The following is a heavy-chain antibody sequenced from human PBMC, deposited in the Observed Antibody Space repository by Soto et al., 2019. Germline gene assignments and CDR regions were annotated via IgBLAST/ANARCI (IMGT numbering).Heavy chain of an antibody. CDR2: IYYSGST. CDR1: GGSISSYY. V-gene: IGHV4-59*01. Sequence: SETLSLTCTVSGGSISSYYWSWIRQPPGKGLEWIGYIYYSGSTNYNPSLKSRVTISVDTSKNQFSLKLSSVTAADTAVYYCARVGYVDTAIGWFDPWGQGTLVTVSS. CDR3: ARVGYVDTAIGWFDP. J-gene: IGHJ5*02. D-gene: IGHD5-18*01.